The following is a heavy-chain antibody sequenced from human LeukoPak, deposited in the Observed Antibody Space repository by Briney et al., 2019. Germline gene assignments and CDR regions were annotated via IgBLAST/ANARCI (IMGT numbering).Heavy chain of an antibody. J-gene: IGHJ4*02. CDR3: AGYSAGWSSGGGY. D-gene: IGHD6-19*01. Sequence: SETLSLTCTVSGGSISSLTYYWGWFRHPPGKGLEWVASVYYSGTTYYSPSLKSRVAISVNRSNNQFSLRLNSVTAADTAVYFCAGYSAGWSSGGGYWGQGTLVTVSS. CDR1: GGSISSLTYY. CDR2: VYYSGTT. V-gene: IGHV4-39*01.